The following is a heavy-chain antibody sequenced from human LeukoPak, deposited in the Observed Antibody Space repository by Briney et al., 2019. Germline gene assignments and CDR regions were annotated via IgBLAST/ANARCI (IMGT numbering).Heavy chain of an antibody. D-gene: IGHD3-10*01. CDR3: ARHVFTITMVRGVIITGSHFDY. V-gene: IGHV4-39*01. CDR1: GGSISSSSYY. J-gene: IGHJ4*02. Sequence: PSETLSLTXTVSGGSISSSSYYWGWIRQPPGKGLEWIGSIYYSGSTYYNPSLKSRVTISVDTSKNQFSLKLSSVTAADTAVYYCARHVFTITMVRGVIITGSHFDYWGQGTLVTVSS. CDR2: IYYSGST.